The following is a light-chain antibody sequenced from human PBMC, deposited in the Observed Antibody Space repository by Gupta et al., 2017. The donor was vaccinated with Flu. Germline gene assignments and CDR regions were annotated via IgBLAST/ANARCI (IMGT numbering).Light chain of an antibody. V-gene: IGKV3-15*01. CDR2: RAS. CDR1: QSISSH. Sequence: EIVMTQSPATLSVSPGERVTLSCRASQSISSHLAWFQQRPGQAPRLLIYRASTRATGIPARFSGSGSGTEFTLTISSLQSEDFAVYYCQRYSHWPYNFGQGTKLEIK. J-gene: IGKJ2*01. CDR3: QRYSHWPYN.